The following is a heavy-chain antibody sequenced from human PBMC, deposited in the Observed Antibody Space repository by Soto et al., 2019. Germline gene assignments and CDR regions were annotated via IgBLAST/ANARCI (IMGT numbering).Heavy chain of an antibody. D-gene: IGHD3-22*01. J-gene: IGHJ4*02. Sequence: SETLSLTCAVYGGSFSGYYWTWIRQPPGTGLEWIGEINHSGSTNYNPSLKSRVTISVDTSKNQFSLRAEDTAVYYCAKDTYYHDTTGYYVFDYWGQGTLVTVSS. CDR2: INHSGST. CDR3: AKDTYYHDTTGYYVFDY. CDR1: GGSFSGYY. V-gene: IGHV4-34*01.